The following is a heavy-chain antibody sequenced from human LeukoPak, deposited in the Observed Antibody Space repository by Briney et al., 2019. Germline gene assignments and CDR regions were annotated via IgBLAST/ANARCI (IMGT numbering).Heavy chain of an antibody. J-gene: IGHJ4*02. D-gene: IGHD1-26*01. V-gene: IGHV3-48*03. CDR3: ARGGAYSGSYFSY. Sequence: GGSLRLSCAASGFTFSSYEMNWVRQAPGKGLEWVSYISSSGSTTYYADSVKGRFTISRDNAKNSLYLQMNSLRAEDTAVYYCARGGAYSGSYFSYWGQGTLVTVSS. CDR1: GFTFSSYE. CDR2: ISSSGSTT.